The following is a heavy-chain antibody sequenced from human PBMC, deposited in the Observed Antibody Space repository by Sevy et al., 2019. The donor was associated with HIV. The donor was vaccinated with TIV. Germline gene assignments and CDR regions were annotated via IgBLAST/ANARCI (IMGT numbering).Heavy chain of an antibody. CDR3: AHETFEGFDS. CDR2: IKADGSDK. D-gene: IGHD3-16*01. Sequence: GGSLRLSCAASGFTFSANWMNWVRQAPGKGLEWVANIKADGSDKHYVDSVEGRFTISRDNAKNLLFLQMNSMRVEDTAGYYCAHETFEGFDSWGQGTLVTVSS. V-gene: IGHV3-7*01. J-gene: IGHJ1*01. CDR1: GFTFSANW.